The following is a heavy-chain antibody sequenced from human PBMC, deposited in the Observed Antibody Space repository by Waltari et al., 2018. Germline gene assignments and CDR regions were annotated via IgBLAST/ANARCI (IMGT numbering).Heavy chain of an antibody. CDR3: ANGSGSSDV. D-gene: IGHD3-10*01. Sequence: QVQLQQWGAGLLKPSETLSLTCAVSGGSFSGYYWSWIRQPPGKGLEWIGEINHSGSTNYNPSLKSRVTISVDTSKNQFSLKLSSVTAADTAVYYCANGSGSSDVWGQGTTVTVSS. CDR2: INHSGST. V-gene: IGHV4-34*01. J-gene: IGHJ6*02. CDR1: GGSFSGYY.